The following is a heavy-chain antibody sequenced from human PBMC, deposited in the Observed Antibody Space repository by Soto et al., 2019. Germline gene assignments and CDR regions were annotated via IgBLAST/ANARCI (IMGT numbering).Heavy chain of an antibody. J-gene: IGHJ4*02. CDR1: GYTFTDYG. CDR3: ASEYCTSTSCYGSDF. D-gene: IGHD2-2*01. V-gene: IGHV1-18*01. CDR2: ISTYNGDT. Sequence: QVQLVQSGAEVKKPGASVKVSCKASGYTFTDYGISWVRQAPGQGLEWMGWISTYNGDTNYAQNLQGRITMTTDTSTSTEYMELPSLRSDDTAPYDCASEYCTSTSCYGSDFWGQGTLVTVSS.